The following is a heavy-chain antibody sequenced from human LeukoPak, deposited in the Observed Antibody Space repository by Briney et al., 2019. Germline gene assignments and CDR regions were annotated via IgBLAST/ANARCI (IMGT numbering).Heavy chain of an antibody. CDR2: ISNYFGVT. CDR3: ARDSDCSGNGNGDWFDP. J-gene: IGHJ5*02. V-gene: IGHV1-18*04. CDR1: GFRFSSFG. D-gene: IGHD4-11*01. Sequence: ASVNVSCKASGFRFSSFGVSWVRQAPGQGLEWMGWISNYFGVTHYAEKFEDRITMTVDTSTTTVYMELRSLKYDDTAIYYCARDSDCSGNGNGDWFDPWGQGTVVTVSS.